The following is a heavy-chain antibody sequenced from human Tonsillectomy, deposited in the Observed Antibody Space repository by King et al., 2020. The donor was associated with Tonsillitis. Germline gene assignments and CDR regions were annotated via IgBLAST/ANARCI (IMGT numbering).Heavy chain of an antibody. CDR2: INPTTVGT. CDR3: ARDGTIYGGSSGHEMDY. V-gene: IGHV1-2*02. Sequence: VQLVESGAEVKKPGASVKVSCKASGYTFTGYYMHWVLQAPGQGLEWMGWINPTTVGTNYPQKFQGRVTMTRDTSISTAYMELGRLRSHDTAVYYCARDGTIYGGSSGHEMDYWGQGTLVTVSS. D-gene: IGHD1-26*01. J-gene: IGHJ4*01. CDR1: GYTFTGYY.